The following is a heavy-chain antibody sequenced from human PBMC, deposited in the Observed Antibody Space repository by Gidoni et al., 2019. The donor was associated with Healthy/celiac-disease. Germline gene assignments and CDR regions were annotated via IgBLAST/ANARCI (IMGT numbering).Heavy chain of an antibody. CDR2: IWYDGSNK. CDR3: ARGARGGDYLENHYYYYGMDV. J-gene: IGHJ6*02. V-gene: IGHV3-33*01. D-gene: IGHD4-17*01. CDR1: GFTFSSYG. Sequence: LSWAASGFTFSSYGMHWVRQAPGKGLEWVAVIWYDGSNKYYADSVKGRFTISRDNSKNTLYLQMNSLRAEDSAVYYCARGARGGDYLENHYYYYGMDVWGQGTTVTVSS.